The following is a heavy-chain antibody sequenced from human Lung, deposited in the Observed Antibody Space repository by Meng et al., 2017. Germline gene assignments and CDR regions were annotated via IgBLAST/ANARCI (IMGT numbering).Heavy chain of an antibody. J-gene: IGHJ4*02. D-gene: IGHD4-11*01. CDR3: ARGPTTMAHVFDY. CDR1: GGSFSDYY. V-gene: IGHV4-34*01. CDR2: INHSEST. Sequence: QVQLQQGGAGPLKPSETLSLPCVVSGGSFSDYYWSWIRQPPGKGLEWIGEINHSESTNYNPSLESRATISVDTSQNNLSLKLSSVTAADSAVYYCARGPTTMAHVFDYWGQGTLVTVSS.